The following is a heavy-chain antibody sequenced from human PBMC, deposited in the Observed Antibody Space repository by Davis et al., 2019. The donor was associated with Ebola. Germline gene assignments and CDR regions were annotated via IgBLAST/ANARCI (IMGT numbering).Heavy chain of an antibody. CDR1: GFTFSSYA. CDR2: ISSSSSYI. Sequence: GESLKISCAASGFTFSSYAMNWVRQAPGKGLEWVSSISSSSSYIYYADSVKGRFTISRDNAKNSLYLQMNSLRVEDTAVYYCARATAMVTWGQGTLVTVSS. V-gene: IGHV3-21*01. CDR3: ARATAMVT. D-gene: IGHD5-18*01. J-gene: IGHJ4*02.